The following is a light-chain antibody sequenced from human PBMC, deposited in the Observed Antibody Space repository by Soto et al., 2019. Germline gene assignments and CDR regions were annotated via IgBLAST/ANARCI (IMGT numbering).Light chain of an antibody. Sequence: QSALTQPPSASGSPGLSVTISCTGTSSDVGGYNFVSWYQQHPGKAPKLMIYEVTKRPSGVPDRFSGSKSGNTASLTVSGLQAEDEADYYCTSYAGSNIPVVFGGGTKVTVL. CDR2: EVT. CDR3: TSYAGSNIPVV. J-gene: IGLJ2*01. CDR1: SSDVGGYNF. V-gene: IGLV2-8*01.